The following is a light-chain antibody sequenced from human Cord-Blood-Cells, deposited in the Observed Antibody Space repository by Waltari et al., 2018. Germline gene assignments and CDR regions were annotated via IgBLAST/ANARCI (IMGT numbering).Light chain of an antibody. J-gene: IGLJ3*02. V-gene: IGLV2-23*01. CDR1: SSDVGRSNL. CDR2: EGS. CDR3: CSYAGSWV. Sequence: QSALTQPASVSGSPGQSITISCTGTSSDVGRSNLVPWYQQHPGKAPKLMVYEGSKRRSRGSTRCSGSKSGNTASLTIAGLHAEDEADYYCCSYAGSWVFGGGTKLTVL.